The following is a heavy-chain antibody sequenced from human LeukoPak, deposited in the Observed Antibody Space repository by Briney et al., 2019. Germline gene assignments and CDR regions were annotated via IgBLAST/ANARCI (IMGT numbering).Heavy chain of an antibody. Sequence: ASVKVACKVSGSTFTSYDINWVRQATGQGLEWMGWMNPNSGNTGYAQKFQGRVTMTRNTSISTAYMELSSLRSEDTAVYYCARFPPGGYAFLVYWGQGTLVSVSS. J-gene: IGHJ4*02. CDR3: ARFPPGGYAFLVY. CDR1: GSTFTSYD. V-gene: IGHV1-8*01. CDR2: MNPNSGNT. D-gene: IGHD5-12*01.